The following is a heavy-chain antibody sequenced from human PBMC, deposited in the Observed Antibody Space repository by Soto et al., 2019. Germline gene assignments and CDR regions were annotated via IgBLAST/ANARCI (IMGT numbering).Heavy chain of an antibody. CDR2: ISYAVSNK. D-gene: IGHD6-6*01. J-gene: IGHJ6*02. Sequence: QLXGSLGPSGAASGFTFSSYCMHGVRQVPGKGLEWVAVISYAVSNKYYADSVKGRFTISRDNSKNTLYLQMNSLRAEDTAVYYCAKDVEALARVGGMDVWGQGTTVTV. CDR1: GFTFSSYC. V-gene: IGHV3-30*18. CDR3: AKDVEALARVGGMDV.